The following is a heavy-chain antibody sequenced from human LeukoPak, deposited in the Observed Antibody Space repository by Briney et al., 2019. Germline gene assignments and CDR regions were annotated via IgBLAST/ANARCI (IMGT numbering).Heavy chain of an antibody. J-gene: IGHJ1*01. CDR1: GGTFSSYA. D-gene: IGHD3-10*01. CDR3: ARDRDAYGSGSLSGIQH. Sequence: ASVRVSCKASGGTFSSYAISWVRQAPGQGLEWMGRIIPILGIANYAQKFQGRVTITADKSTSTAYMELSSLRSEDTAVYYCARDRDAYGSGSLSGIQHWGQGTLVTVSS. V-gene: IGHV1-69*04. CDR2: IIPILGIA.